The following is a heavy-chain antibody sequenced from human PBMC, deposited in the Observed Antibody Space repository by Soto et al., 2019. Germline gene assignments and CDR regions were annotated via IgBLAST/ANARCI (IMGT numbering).Heavy chain of an antibody. CDR1: GYSLPSCW. D-gene: IGHD6-19*01. CDR2: SYAVDACT. Sequence: SGYSLPSCWIDGWRQGAGKGLGWRGISYAVDACTRYSPSFQGQVTISAEESISTAYLQWSCLKASDTAMYYCATSTDSSVYYYYGMDVWGQGTTVTVSS. V-gene: IGHV5-51*01. J-gene: IGHJ6*02. CDR3: ATSTDSSVYYYYGMDV.